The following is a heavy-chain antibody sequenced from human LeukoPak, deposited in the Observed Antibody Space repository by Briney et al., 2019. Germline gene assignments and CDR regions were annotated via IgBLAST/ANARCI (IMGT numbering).Heavy chain of an antibody. J-gene: IGHJ3*02. Sequence: GGSLRLSCAASGFTFDDYAMHWVRQSPGKGLEWVSGISWNSGSIDYADSVKGRFTISSDNAKNSLYLQMNSLRAEDTALYYCAKDRGNYDFWSGHSSVAFDIWGQGTMVTVSS. CDR3: AKDRGNYDFWSGHSSVAFDI. CDR1: GFTFDDYA. CDR2: ISWNSGSI. D-gene: IGHD3-3*01. V-gene: IGHV3-9*01.